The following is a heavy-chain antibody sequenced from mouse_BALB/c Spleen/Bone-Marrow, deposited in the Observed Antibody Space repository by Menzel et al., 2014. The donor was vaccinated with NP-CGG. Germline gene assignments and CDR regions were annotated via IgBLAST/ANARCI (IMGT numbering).Heavy chain of an antibody. CDR2: ISSSGSYT. Sequence: DVMLVESGGDLVKPGGSLKLSCAASGFTFSNYGMSWVRQTPDRRLEWVATISSSGSYTYFPDSVKGRFTISRDNAKNTLYLQMNSLKSEDAAMYYCARLTPDYAMDYWGQGTSVTVSS. CDR1: GFTFSNYG. CDR3: ARLTPDYAMDY. V-gene: IGHV5-6*02. J-gene: IGHJ4*01. D-gene: IGHD1-3*01.